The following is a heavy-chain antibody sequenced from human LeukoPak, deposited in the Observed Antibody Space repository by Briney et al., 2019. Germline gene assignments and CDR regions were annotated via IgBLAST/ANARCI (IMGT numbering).Heavy chain of an antibody. CDR2: ISQSGGT. CDR3: ATIQRDHAFDI. V-gene: IGHV4-34*01. Sequence: PSETLSLTCAVYGGSFSGYYWSWIRQPPGKRLEWIGEISQSGGTNYNPSLRSRVSISVDTSKNQFSLKLSSMTAADTAVYFCATIQRDHAFDIWGQGTMVTVSS. J-gene: IGHJ3*02. D-gene: IGHD6-25*01. CDR1: GGSFSGYY.